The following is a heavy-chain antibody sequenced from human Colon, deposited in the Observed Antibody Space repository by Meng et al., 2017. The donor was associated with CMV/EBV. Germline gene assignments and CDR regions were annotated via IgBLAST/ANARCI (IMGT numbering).Heavy chain of an antibody. CDR3: AKRGEEYYHDSSGYYWYFDV. J-gene: IGHJ2*01. CDR1: GFSFSSYA. CDR2: IHSAGNSP. D-gene: IGHD3-22*01. Sequence: SCAASGFSFSSYAMNWVRQAPGKGLEWVSGIHSAGNSPIYAASVRGRFTISRDNPKNTLYLQMDSLRAEDTAVYYCAKRGEEYYHDSSGYYWYFDVWGRGTLVTVSS. V-gene: IGHV3-23*03.